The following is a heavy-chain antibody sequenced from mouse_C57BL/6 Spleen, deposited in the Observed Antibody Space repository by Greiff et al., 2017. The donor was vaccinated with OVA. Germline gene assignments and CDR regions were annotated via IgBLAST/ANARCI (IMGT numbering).Heavy chain of an antibody. D-gene: IGHD4-1*01. V-gene: IGHV1-18*01. CDR2: INPNNGGT. CDR3: ARTLTETSYYYAMDD. CDR1: GYTFTDYY. J-gene: IGHJ4*01. Sequence: VQLQQSGPELVKPGASVKIPCKASGYTFTDYYMDWVKQSHGKSLEWIGDINPNNGGTNYNQKFKGKATLTVDKSSSTAYMELRSLTSEDTAVYYCARTLTETSYYYAMDDWGQGTTVTVSS.